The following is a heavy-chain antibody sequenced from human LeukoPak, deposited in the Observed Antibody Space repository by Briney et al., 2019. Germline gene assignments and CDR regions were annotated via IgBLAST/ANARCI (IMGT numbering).Heavy chain of an antibody. D-gene: IGHD3-10*01. V-gene: IGHV3-30*03. CDR3: ARVWYGDYLDY. J-gene: IGHJ4*02. Sequence: GGSLRLSCAASGFTFSSYGMHWVRQAPGKGLEWVAVISYDGSNKYYADSVKGRFTISRDNAKNSLYLQMNSLRAEDTAVYYCARVWYGDYLDYWGREPWSPSPQ. CDR2: ISYDGSNK. CDR1: GFTFSSYG.